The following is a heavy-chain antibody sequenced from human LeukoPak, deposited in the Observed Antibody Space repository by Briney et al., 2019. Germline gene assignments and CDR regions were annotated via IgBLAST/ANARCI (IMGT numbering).Heavy chain of an antibody. J-gene: IGHJ3*02. CDR2: ISAYNGNT. CDR1: GYTFTSYG. V-gene: IGHV1-18*01. Sequence: ASVKVSCKASGYTFTSYGISWVRQAPGQGLEWMGWISAYNGNTNYAQKLQGRVTMTTDTSTSTAYMELRSLRSDDTAVYYCARGIAAAGNRNAFDIWGQGTMVTVSS. D-gene: IGHD6-13*01. CDR3: ARGIAAAGNRNAFDI.